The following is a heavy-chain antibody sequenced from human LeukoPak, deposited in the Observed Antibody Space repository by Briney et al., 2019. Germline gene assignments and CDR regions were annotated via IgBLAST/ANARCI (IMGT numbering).Heavy chain of an antibody. D-gene: IGHD3-22*01. J-gene: IGHJ5*02. CDR3: VRGYYYDSSGYYYNWFDP. CDR1: GGTFSSYA. Sequence: SVKVSCKASGGTFSSYAISWVRQAPGQGLEWMGRIIPIFGTANYAQKFQGRVTITTDESTSTAYMELSSLRSEDTAVYYCVRGYYYDSSGYYYNWFDPWGQGTLVTVSS. CDR2: IIPIFGTA. V-gene: IGHV1-69*05.